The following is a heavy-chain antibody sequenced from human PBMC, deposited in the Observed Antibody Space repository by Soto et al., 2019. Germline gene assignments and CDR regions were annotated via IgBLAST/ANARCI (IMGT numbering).Heavy chain of an antibody. D-gene: IGHD3-10*01. CDR2: FRTSGDGGTT. CDR1: GFTFSSYS. V-gene: IGHV3-23*01. CDR3: AKKVNSGPGSQYFDY. Sequence: EVQLLESGGGLVQPGGSLRLSCAASGFTFSSYSMSWVRQAPGKGQEWVSGFRTSGDGGTTYYADSVKGRFTISRDNSKNLLFLQMNSLRAEATAIYYCAKKVNSGPGSQYFDYWGQGTLVTVSS. J-gene: IGHJ4*02.